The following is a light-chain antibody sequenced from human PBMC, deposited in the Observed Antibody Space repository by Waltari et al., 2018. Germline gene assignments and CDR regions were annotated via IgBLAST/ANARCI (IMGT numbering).Light chain of an antibody. CDR2: WAS. CDR1: QNLLYNSDNKNY. Sequence: DIVMTQSPDSLAVSLGERVTINCRSSQNLLYNSDNKNYLAWFQQKPGQPPKLLIYWASTRESEVPDRFSGSGSGTEFTLTISSLQAADVAVYYCQQYNNWPGTFGQGTKVEIK. V-gene: IGKV4-1*01. J-gene: IGKJ1*01. CDR3: QQYNNWPGT.